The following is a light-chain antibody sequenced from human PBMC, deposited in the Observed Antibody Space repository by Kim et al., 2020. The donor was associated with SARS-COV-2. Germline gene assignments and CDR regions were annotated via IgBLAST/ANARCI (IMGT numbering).Light chain of an antibody. CDR2: GAS. V-gene: IGKV3-15*01. Sequence: VSPGGRAALSCRASQSVSSSLAWYQQRPGQAPRLLIYGASTRATGIPARFSGSGSGTEFTLTISSLQSEDFALYYCQQYKMWPPHTFGQGTKLEIK. CDR3: QQYKMWPPHT. J-gene: IGKJ2*01. CDR1: QSVSSS.